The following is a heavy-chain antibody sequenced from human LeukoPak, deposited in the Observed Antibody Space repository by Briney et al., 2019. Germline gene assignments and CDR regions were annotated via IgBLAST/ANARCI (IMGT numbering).Heavy chain of an antibody. CDR2: IYYSGST. J-gene: IGHJ4*02. V-gene: IGHV4-30-4*01. CDR1: GGSISSDDYY. CDR3: ARETYYYDSSGYYYLDY. Sequence: SETLSLTCTVSGGSISSDDYYWSWIRQPPGKGLEWIGYIYYSGSTHYNPSLKSRVTISVDTSKNQFSLKLSSVTAADTAVYYCARETYYYDSSGYYYLDYWGQGTLVTVSS. D-gene: IGHD3-22*01.